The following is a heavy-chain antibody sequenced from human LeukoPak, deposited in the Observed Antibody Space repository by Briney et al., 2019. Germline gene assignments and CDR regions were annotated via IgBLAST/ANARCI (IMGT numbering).Heavy chain of an antibody. CDR2: ISDNGGGT. D-gene: IGHD3-10*02. CDR3: ASRQGLGWHYVN. Sequence: GGSLRLSCVDPGGTLINYDKSWVRQVPGKRLEWVSGISDNGGGTNYADAFKGRFTISRDNSKNTLYLQMNSLRVEDTAIYYCASRQGLGWHYVNWGQGTLVTVSS. V-gene: IGHV3-23*01. J-gene: IGHJ4*02. CDR1: GGTLINYD.